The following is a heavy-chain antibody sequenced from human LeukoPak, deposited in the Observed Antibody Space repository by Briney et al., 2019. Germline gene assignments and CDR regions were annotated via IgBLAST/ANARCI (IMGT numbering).Heavy chain of an antibody. CDR1: GFTFSSYG. Sequence: GGSLRLSCAASGFTFSSYGMNWVRRAPGKGLEWLALIWYDETNKYYADSVKGRFSISRDNSKNTLYLQMNSLRDEDTAIYYCARDPSYGGNYYYYYGLDVWGQGTTVTVSS. CDR2: IWYDETNK. CDR3: ARDPSYGGNYYYYYGLDV. J-gene: IGHJ6*02. D-gene: IGHD4-23*01. V-gene: IGHV3-33*01.